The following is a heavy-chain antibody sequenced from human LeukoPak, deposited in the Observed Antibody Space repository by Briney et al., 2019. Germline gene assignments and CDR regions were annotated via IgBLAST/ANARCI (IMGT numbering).Heavy chain of an antibody. Sequence: PGGSLRLSCAASGLTFSSYSMNWVRQAPGKGLEWVSSIRSSSSYIYYADSVKGRFTISRDNAKNSLYLQMNSLRAEDTAVYYCARDPQPYADYDTYYFDYWGQGTLVTVSS. CDR2: IRSSSSYI. D-gene: IGHD4-17*01. J-gene: IGHJ4*02. V-gene: IGHV3-21*01. CDR3: ARDPQPYADYDTYYFDY. CDR1: GLTFSSYS.